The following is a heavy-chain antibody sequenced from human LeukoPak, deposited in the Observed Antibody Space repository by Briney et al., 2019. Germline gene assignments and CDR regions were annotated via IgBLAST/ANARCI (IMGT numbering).Heavy chain of an antibody. D-gene: IGHD7-27*01. Sequence: GGSLRLSCAASGFTFSSYGMHWVRQAPGKGLEWVAVISYDGSNKYYADSVKGRFTISRDNSKNTLYLQMNSLRAEDTAVYYCAKDGSGDNYWGQGTLVTVSS. J-gene: IGHJ4*02. CDR2: ISYDGSNK. V-gene: IGHV3-30*18. CDR1: GFTFSSYG. CDR3: AKDGSGDNY.